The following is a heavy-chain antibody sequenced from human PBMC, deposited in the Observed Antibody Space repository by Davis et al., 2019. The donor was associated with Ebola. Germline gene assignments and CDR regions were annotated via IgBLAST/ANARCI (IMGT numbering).Heavy chain of an antibody. CDR2: IIPILGIA. V-gene: IGHV1-69*10. CDR1: GGTFSSYA. J-gene: IGHJ6*03. Sequence: SVKVSCKASGGTFSSYAISWVRQAPGQGLEWMGGIIPILGIANYAQKFQGRVTITADESTSTAYMELSSLRSEDTAVYYCAREGRKYQLPHVEQQLKFYYYYMDVWGKGTTVTVSS. D-gene: IGHD2-2*01. CDR3: AREGRKYQLPHVEQQLKFYYYYMDV.